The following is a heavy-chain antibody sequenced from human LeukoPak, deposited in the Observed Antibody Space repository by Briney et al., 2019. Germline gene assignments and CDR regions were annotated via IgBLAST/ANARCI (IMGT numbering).Heavy chain of an antibody. CDR1: GGSISSGSYY. J-gene: IGHJ3*02. V-gene: IGHV4-61*02. CDR2: IYTSGST. CDR3: ARDRLGERYCSSTSCYGGGFDI. D-gene: IGHD2-2*01. Sequence: SETLSLTCTVSGGSISSGSYYWSWIRQPAGKGLEWIGRIYTSGSTNYNPSLKSRVTISVDTSKNQFSLKLSSVTAADTAVYYCARDRLGERYCSSTSCYGGGFDIWGQGTMVTVSS.